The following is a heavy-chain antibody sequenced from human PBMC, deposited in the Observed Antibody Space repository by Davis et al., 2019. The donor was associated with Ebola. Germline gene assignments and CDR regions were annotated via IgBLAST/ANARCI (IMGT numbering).Heavy chain of an antibody. D-gene: IGHD2-21*01. CDR3: ARVDVVVIANNWFDP. CDR2: INPNSGGT. J-gene: IGHJ5*02. V-gene: IGHV1-2*02. Sequence: ASVKVSCKASGYTFTGYYMHWVRQAPGQGLEWMGWINPNSGGTNYAQKFQGRVTMTRDTSISTAYMELSRLRSDDTAVYYCARVDVVVIANNWFDPWGQGTLVTVSS. CDR1: GYTFTGYY.